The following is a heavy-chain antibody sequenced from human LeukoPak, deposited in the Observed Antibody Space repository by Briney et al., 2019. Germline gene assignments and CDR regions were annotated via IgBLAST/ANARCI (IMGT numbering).Heavy chain of an antibody. J-gene: IGHJ6*02. D-gene: IGHD1-26*01. Sequence: PGGSLRLSCAASGFTFSSYAMSWVRQAPGKGLEWVSAISGSGGSTYYADSVKGRFTISRDNSKNTLYLQMNSLRAEDTAVYYCAKTRYSGSYSYYYGMDVWGQGTTVTVSS. V-gene: IGHV3-23*01. CDR2: ISGSGGST. CDR3: AKTRYSGSYSYYYGMDV. CDR1: GFTFSSYA.